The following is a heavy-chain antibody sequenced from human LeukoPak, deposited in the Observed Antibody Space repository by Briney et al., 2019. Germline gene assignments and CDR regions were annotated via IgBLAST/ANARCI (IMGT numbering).Heavy chain of an antibody. J-gene: IGHJ4*02. CDR3: ASRDGYNYYANFDY. V-gene: IGHV4-39*07. D-gene: IGHD5-24*01. CDR1: GGSISSSSYY. CDR2: IYYSGST. Sequence: LETLSLTCTVSGGSISSSSYYWGWIRQPPGKGLEWIGSIYYSGSTYYNPSLKSRVTISVDTSKNQFSLKLSSVTAADTAVYYCASRDGYNYYANFDYWGQGTLVTVSS.